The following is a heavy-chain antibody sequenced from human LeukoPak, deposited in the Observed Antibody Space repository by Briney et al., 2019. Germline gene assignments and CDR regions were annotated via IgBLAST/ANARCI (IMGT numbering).Heavy chain of an antibody. Sequence: KTGGSLRLSCAASGFTFSDYYMSGIRQAPGKGLEWVSYISSSGSTIYYAHSVKGRFTISRDNAKNSLYLQMNSLRAEDTAVYYCARDRAYYYDSSGYYRYWGQGTLVTVSS. D-gene: IGHD3-22*01. J-gene: IGHJ4*02. CDR1: GFTFSDYY. V-gene: IGHV3-11*01. CDR3: ARDRAYYYDSSGYYRY. CDR2: ISSSGSTI.